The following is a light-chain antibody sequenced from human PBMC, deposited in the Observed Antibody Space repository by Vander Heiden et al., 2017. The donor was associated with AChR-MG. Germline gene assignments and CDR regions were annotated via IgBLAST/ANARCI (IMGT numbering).Light chain of an antibody. Sequence: DIVMTQPPATLSVSPGERATLSCRASQSVSSNLAWFQQKPGQAPRLLSHGASTRATGIPARFSGSGSGTEFTITISSLQSEDFAVYYCQQYNKWPPAFGQGTKLEIK. CDR1: QSVSSN. CDR3: QQYNKWPPA. CDR2: GAS. J-gene: IGKJ2*01. V-gene: IGKV3-15*01.